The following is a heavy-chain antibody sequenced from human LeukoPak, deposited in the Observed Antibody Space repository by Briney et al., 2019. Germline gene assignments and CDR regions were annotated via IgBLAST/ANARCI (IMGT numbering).Heavy chain of an antibody. CDR3: ARSNFGGNVHFDY. CDR1: GYSFTSYV. CDR2: MNPNSGDA. V-gene: IGHV1-8*02. D-gene: IGHD4-23*01. Sequence: ASVKFSCKASGYSFTSYVINWVRQATGQGLEWIGWMNPNSGDADYTQKFKGRVTFTRETSTRTAYMEVNSLGCEDTAVYYCARSNFGGNVHFDYWGQGTLVTVSS. J-gene: IGHJ4*02.